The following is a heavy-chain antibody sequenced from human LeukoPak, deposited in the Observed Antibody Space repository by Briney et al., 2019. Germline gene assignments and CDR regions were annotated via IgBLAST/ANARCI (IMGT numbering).Heavy chain of an antibody. J-gene: IGHJ6*03. CDR1: GGSISSYY. V-gene: IGHV4-59*01. Sequence: SETLSLTCNVSGGSISSYYWSWIRQPPGKGLEWIGYIYYSGSTNYNPSLKSRVTISVDTSKNQFSLKLSSVTAADTAVYYCARSRITMVRGAPDYYYYMDVWGKGTTVTVSS. CDR2: IYYSGST. CDR3: ARSRITMVRGAPDYYYYMDV. D-gene: IGHD3-10*01.